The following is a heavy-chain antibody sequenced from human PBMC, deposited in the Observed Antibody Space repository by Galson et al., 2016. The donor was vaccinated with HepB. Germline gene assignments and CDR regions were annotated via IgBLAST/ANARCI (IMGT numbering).Heavy chain of an antibody. CDR1: GYRFTRYC. CDR3: ARDPGPIFDDYFYYYGMDV. D-gene: IGHD3-3*01. CDR2: INPSDGSA. J-gene: IGHJ6*02. Sequence: SVKVSCKASGYRFTRYCTHWVRQAPGQGLEWMGIINPSDGSARYAQKFQGRVTMTRDTSTNTVYMELSSLRSEDTAVYYCARDPGPIFDDYFYYYGMDVWGQGITVTVSS. V-gene: IGHV1-46*01.